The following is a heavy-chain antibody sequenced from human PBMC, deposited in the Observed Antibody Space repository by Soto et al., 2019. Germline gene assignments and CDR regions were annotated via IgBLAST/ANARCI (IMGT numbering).Heavy chain of an antibody. J-gene: IGHJ4*02. Sequence: SETLSLTCTVSGGSVSSGNYYWSWIRQPPGKGLEWIGYIYYSGSTNYNPSLKSRVTISVDTSKNQFSLRLSSVTAADTAVFYCASYNVLAAYYYWGQGTLVTVSS. CDR2: IYYSGST. CDR1: GGSVSSGNYY. V-gene: IGHV4-61*01. CDR3: ASYNVLAAYYY. D-gene: IGHD3-9*01.